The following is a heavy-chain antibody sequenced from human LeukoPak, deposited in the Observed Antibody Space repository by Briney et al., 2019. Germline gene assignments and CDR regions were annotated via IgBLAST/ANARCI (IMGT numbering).Heavy chain of an antibody. CDR1: GGSISSYY. J-gene: IGHJ6*02. CDR2: IYYSGST. V-gene: IGHV4-59*01. Sequence: SETLSLTCTVSGGSISSYYWSWIRQPPGKGLEWIGYIYYSGSTNYNPSLTSRVTISVDTSKNQFSLKLSSVTAADTAVYYCAGDNMVRGYSYYHYYGMDVWGQGTTVTVSS. D-gene: IGHD3-10*01. CDR3: AGDNMVRGYSYYHYYGMDV.